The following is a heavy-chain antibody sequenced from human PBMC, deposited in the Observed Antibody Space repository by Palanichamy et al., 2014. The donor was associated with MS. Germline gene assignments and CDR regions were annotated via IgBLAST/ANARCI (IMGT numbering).Heavy chain of an antibody. J-gene: IGHJ4*02. CDR1: GFTFGDYA. Sequence: EVQLVESGGGLVQPGRSLKLSCTTSGFTFGDYALTWIRQAPGKGLEWVGFIRTKAFGGTPEFARSVKGRFSISRDDSKSIAYLQMNSLKTEDTAVYYCAKWDYYDSGGYYHPLDSWGQGTLVTVSS. V-gene: IGHV3-49*03. CDR2: IRTKAFGGTP. CDR3: AKWDYYDSGGYYHPLDS. D-gene: IGHD3-22*01.